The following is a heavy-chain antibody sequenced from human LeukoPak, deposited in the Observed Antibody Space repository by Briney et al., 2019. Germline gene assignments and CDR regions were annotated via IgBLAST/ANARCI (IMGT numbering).Heavy chain of an antibody. Sequence: SETLSLTCTVSGGSISSSSYYWGWIRQPPGKGLEWIGSIYYSGSTYYNLSLKSRVTISVDTSKNQFSLKLSSVTAADTAVYYCARHRGTYHDSSGYYLDAFDIWGQGTMVTVSS. CDR1: GGSISSSSYY. D-gene: IGHD3-22*01. J-gene: IGHJ3*02. V-gene: IGHV4-39*01. CDR2: IYYSGST. CDR3: ARHRGTYHDSSGYYLDAFDI.